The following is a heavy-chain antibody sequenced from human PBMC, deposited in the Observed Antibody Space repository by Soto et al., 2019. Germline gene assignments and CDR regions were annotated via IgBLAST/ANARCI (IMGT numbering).Heavy chain of an antibody. V-gene: IGHV4-39*01. J-gene: IGHJ4*02. Sequence: SETLSLTCTVSGGSVTNSSYYWGWIRQSPGKGLEWIGSVYYRGRSYSTSSVKRRVTISVDTSKNRFSLSLNSVTASDTAVYFCVSQRTTVPTQAYFDYWGPGALVTVSS. CDR1: GGSVTNSSYY. D-gene: IGHD4-17*01. CDR3: VSQRTTVPTQAYFDY. CDR2: VYYRGRS.